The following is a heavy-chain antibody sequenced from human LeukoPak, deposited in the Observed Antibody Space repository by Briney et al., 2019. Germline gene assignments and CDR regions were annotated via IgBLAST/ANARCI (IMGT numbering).Heavy chain of an antibody. Sequence: GGSLRLSCAASGFTFSSYSMNWVRQAPGKGLERVSSISSSSSYIYYADSVKGRFTISRDNAKNSLYLQMNSLRAEDTAVYYCARASCSGGSCYSGGYYYYYYMDVWGKGTTVTVSS. CDR2: ISSSSSYI. CDR1: GFTFSSYS. D-gene: IGHD2-15*01. V-gene: IGHV3-21*01. J-gene: IGHJ6*03. CDR3: ARASCSGGSCYSGGYYYYYYMDV.